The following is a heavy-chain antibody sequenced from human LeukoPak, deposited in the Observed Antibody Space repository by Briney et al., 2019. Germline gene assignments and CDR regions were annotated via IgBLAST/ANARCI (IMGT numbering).Heavy chain of an antibody. J-gene: IGHJ3*02. CDR3: ARIRSSVPAAIDAFDI. CDR2: IIPIFGTA. D-gene: IGHD2-2*02. CDR1: GYTFTSYY. V-gene: IGHV1-69*13. Sequence: GASVKVSCKASGYTFTSYYMHWVRQAPGQGLEWMGGIIPIFGTANYAQKFQGRVTITADESTSTAYMELSSLRSEDTAVYYCARIRSSVPAAIDAFDIWGQGTMVTVSS.